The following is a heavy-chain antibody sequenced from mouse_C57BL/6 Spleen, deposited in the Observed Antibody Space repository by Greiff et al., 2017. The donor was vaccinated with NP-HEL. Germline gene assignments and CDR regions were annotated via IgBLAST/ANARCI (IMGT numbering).Heavy chain of an antibody. CDR1: GYTFTDYN. CDR3: ARTDYDLYYAMDY. J-gene: IGHJ4*01. CDR2: INPNNGGT. V-gene: IGHV1-18*01. D-gene: IGHD2-4*01. Sequence: VHLVESGPELVKPGASVKIPCKASGYTFTDYNMDWVKQSHGKSLEWIGDINPNNGGTIYNQKFKGKATLTVDKSSSTAYMELRSLTSEDTAVYYCARTDYDLYYAMDYWGQGTSVTVSS.